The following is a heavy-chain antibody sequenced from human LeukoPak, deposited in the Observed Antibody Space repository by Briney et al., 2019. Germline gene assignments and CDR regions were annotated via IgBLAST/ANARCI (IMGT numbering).Heavy chain of an antibody. D-gene: IGHD5-18*01. J-gene: IGHJ4*02. V-gene: IGHV3-33*01. CDR3: ARGLGYSYGYGIDY. Sequence: GGSLRLSCAASGFTFSSYGMHWVRQAPGKGLEWVAVIWYDGSNKYYADSVKGRFTISRDNSKNTLYLQMNSLRAEDTALYYCARGLGYSYGYGIDYWGQGTLVTVSS. CDR2: IWYDGSNK. CDR1: GFTFSSYG.